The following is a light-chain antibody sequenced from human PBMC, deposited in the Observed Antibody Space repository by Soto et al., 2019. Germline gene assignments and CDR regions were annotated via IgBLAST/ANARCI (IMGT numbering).Light chain of an antibody. CDR2: AAS. CDR3: QESYTSLT. V-gene: IGKV1-39*01. J-gene: IGKJ4*01. Sequence: DIPMTQSPSSLSASVGDRVTITCRASQDIKRDLNWYQQRPGKAPSLLVYAASSLQIGVPTRFSGGGSATEFTLTITSLQPEDFATYYCQESYTSLTFGGGTKVEI. CDR1: QDIKRD.